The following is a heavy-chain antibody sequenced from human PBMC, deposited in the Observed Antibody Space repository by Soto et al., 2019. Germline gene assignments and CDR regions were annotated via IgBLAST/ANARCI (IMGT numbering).Heavy chain of an antibody. D-gene: IGHD4-17*01. CDR2: IYSSGTI. V-gene: IGHV4-59*01. CDR3: ATDYGDYVGAFDI. J-gene: IGHJ3*02. Sequence: QVQLQESGPGLVKPSETLSLTCTVSGGSITRYFWSWIRQSPGKGLEWIIHIYSSGTINYNPSLKSRVTISRDTSKNQFSLKLRSVTAADTVLYYCATDYGDYVGAFDIWGQGTMVTVSS. CDR1: GGSITRYF.